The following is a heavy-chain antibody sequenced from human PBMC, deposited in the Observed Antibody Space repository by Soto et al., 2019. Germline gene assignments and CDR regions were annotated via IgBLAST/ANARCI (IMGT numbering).Heavy chain of an antibody. CDR3: AKCNRGSSGYFDY. D-gene: IGHD3-22*01. CDR2: ISYDGSNK. Sequence: PGGSLRLSCAASGFTFSSYGMHWVRQAPGKGLEWVAVISYDGSNKYYADSVKGRFTISRDNSKNTLYLQMNSLRAEDTAVYYCAKCNRGSSGYFDYWGQGTLVTVSS. J-gene: IGHJ4*02. V-gene: IGHV3-30*18. CDR1: GFTFSSYG.